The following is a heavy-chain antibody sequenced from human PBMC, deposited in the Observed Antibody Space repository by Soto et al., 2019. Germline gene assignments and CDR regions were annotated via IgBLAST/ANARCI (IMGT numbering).Heavy chain of an antibody. CDR3: AKDXPPWIVVVSEYYYGMDV. V-gene: IGHV3-30*18. CDR2: ISYDGSNK. D-gene: IGHD2-21*02. J-gene: IGHJ6*02. Sequence: PGGSLRLSCAASGFTFSSYGMHWVRQAPGKGLEWVAVISYDGSNKYYADSAKGRFTISRDNSKNTLYLQMNSLRAEDTAVYYCAKDXPPWIVVVSEYYYGMDVWGQGTTVTVSS. CDR1: GFTFSSYG.